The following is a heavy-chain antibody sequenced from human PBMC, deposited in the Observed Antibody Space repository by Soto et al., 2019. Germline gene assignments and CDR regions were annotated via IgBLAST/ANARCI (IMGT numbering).Heavy chain of an antibody. CDR2: INHSGFT. Sequence: SETLSLTCGVSDGSFRGHYLSWIRQPPGKGLEWIAEINHSGFTNYNPSFKSRVTISRDTSTNQISMKLTSVTAADSAVYYCARATVKQGATLFDFWGQGTLVTVSS. D-gene: IGHD1-26*01. V-gene: IGHV4-34*01. J-gene: IGHJ4*02. CDR1: DGSFRGHY. CDR3: ARATVKQGATLFDF.